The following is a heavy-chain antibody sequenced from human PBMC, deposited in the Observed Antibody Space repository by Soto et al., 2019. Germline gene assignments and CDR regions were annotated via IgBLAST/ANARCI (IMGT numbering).Heavy chain of an antibody. V-gene: IGHV3-64D*08. CDR2: FSSNGDDT. CDR1: GFTFNSYA. D-gene: IGHD2-21*01. J-gene: IGHJ3*01. Sequence: GGSLRLSCSASGFTFNSYAMHWVRQAPGKGLEGVSGFSSNGDDTYYANSVKGRFTISRDNSKNTLYLQMSSLRAEDTALYFCVRGRIASSYDAFDFWGQGTMVTVSS. CDR3: VRGRIASSYDAFDF.